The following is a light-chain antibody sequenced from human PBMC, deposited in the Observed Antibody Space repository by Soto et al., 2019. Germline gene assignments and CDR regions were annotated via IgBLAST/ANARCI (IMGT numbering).Light chain of an antibody. CDR1: QSVSSSY. Sequence: EMGLTQSPATLSLSPGERATLSCRASQSVSSSYLAWYQQKPGQAPRLLIYGASSRATGIPDRLSGSGSGTDFTLTISRLEPEDFAVYYCQQYGSSPPYTFGQGTKLEIK. J-gene: IGKJ2*01. CDR3: QQYGSSPPYT. CDR2: GAS. V-gene: IGKV3-20*01.